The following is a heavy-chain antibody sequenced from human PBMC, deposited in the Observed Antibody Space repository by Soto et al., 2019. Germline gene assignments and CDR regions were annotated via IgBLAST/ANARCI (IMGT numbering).Heavy chain of an antibody. D-gene: IGHD2-2*01. J-gene: IGHJ5*02. V-gene: IGHV4-39*01. Sequence: SETLSLTCTVSGGSISSGGYYCSWIRQHPGKGLEWIGYIYYSGSTYYNPSLKSRVTISVDTSKNQFSLKLSSVTAADTAVYYCARQSVVVPAAGNWFDPWGQGTLVTVSS. CDR3: ARQSVVVPAAGNWFDP. CDR2: IYYSGST. CDR1: GGSISSGGYY.